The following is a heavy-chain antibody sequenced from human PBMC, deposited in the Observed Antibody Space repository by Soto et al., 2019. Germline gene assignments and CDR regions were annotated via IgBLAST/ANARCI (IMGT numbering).Heavy chain of an antibody. J-gene: IGHJ4*02. CDR1: GGSISSYY. CDR3: ARGSTTEKVDS. CDR2: IYYNVNT. Sequence: SETLSLTCTVSGGSISSYYWSWIRQPPGKGLEWIGYIYYNVNTNYNPSLKSRVTISVDTSKNQFSLNLNSVTAADTAIYYCARGSTTEKVDSWGQGILVTVSS. V-gene: IGHV4-59*08.